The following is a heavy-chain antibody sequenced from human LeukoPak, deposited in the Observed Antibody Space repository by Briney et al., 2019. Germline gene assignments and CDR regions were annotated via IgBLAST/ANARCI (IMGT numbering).Heavy chain of an antibody. CDR3: AKSNGYGLIDI. D-gene: IGHD3-22*01. J-gene: IGHJ3*02. Sequence: SETLSLTCAVYGGSFSGYYWSWIRQPPGKALEWIGNIFYSGSTYYSPSLKSRVTISLDTSRNQFSLKLNSVTAADTAVYYCAKSNGYGLIDIWGQGTMATVSS. V-gene: IGHV4-34*12. CDR1: GGSFSGYY. CDR2: IFYSGST.